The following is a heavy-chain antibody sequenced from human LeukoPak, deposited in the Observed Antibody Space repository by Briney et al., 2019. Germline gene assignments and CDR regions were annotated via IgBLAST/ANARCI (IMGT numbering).Heavy chain of an antibody. CDR3: ARNYDSSGYLFDY. D-gene: IGHD3-22*01. Sequence: SETLSLTCAVSGGSISSGGYSWSWIRQPPGKGLEWIGYIYHSGSTYYNPSLKSRVTISVDRSKNQFSLKLSSVTAADTAVYYCARNYDSSGYLFDYWGQGTLVTVSS. CDR2: IYHSGST. J-gene: IGHJ4*02. CDR1: GGSISSGGYS. V-gene: IGHV4-30-2*01.